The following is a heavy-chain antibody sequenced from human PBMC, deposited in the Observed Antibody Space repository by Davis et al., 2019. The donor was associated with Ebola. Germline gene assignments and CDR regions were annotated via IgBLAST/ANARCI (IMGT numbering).Heavy chain of an antibody. J-gene: IGHJ4*02. Sequence: PSETLSLTCTVSGGSISSSSYYWGWIRQPPGKGLEWIGSIYYTGSTYYNPSLKSRVTISVDTSKNQFSLKLSSVTAADTAVYYCARIVVVPAAIKRFDYWGQGTLVTVSS. D-gene: IGHD2-2*02. CDR3: ARIVVVPAAIKRFDY. CDR1: GGSISSSSYY. V-gene: IGHV4-39*07. CDR2: IYYTGST.